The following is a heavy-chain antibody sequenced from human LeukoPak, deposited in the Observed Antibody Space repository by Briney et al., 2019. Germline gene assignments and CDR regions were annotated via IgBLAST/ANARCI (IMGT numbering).Heavy chain of an antibody. J-gene: IGHJ4*02. CDR2: IRSKANSYAT. CDR3: TSPYYYDSSGYYAFAY. Sequence: GGSLRLSCAASGFTFSGSAMHWVRQASGKGLEWVGRIRSKANSYATAYAASVKGRFTISRDDSKNTAYLQTNSLKTEDTAVYYCTSPYYYDSSGYYAFAYWGQGTLVTVSS. V-gene: IGHV3-73*01. CDR1: GFTFSGSA. D-gene: IGHD3-22*01.